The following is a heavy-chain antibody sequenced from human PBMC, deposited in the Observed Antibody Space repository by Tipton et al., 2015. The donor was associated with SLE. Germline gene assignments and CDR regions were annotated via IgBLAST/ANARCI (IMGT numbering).Heavy chain of an antibody. CDR1: GGSIGSNY. V-gene: IGHV4-59*08. CDR2: ISDGGDT. Sequence: TLSLTCSVSGGSIGSNYWIWIRQPPGKGLEWIGYISDGGDTNYNPSLKSRVTISVDPAKNEFSLKLTSVTAADTAVYYCARGKLTWRGAIIGADVWGQGTTVNVSS. D-gene: IGHD2-15*01. J-gene: IGHJ6*02. CDR3: ARGKLTWRGAIIGADV.